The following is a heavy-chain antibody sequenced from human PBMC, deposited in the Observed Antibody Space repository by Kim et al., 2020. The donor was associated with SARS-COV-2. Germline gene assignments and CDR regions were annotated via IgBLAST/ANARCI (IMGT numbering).Heavy chain of an antibody. CDR3: ARAWKGGWYGFDY. J-gene: IGHJ4*02. D-gene: IGHD6-19*01. Sequence: YSQKFQGRVTITRDTSASTAYMELSSLRSENTAMYYCARAWKGGWYGFDYWGQGTLVTVSS. V-gene: IGHV1-3*01.